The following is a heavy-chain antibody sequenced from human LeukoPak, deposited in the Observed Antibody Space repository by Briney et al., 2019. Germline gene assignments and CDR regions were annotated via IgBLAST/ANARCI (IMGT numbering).Heavy chain of an antibody. CDR2: INPNSGGT. D-gene: IGHD3-9*01. J-gene: IGHJ4*02. V-gene: IGHV1-2*02. CDR3: ARVDILTGYLHYFDY. CDR1: GYTFTGYY. Sequence: ASVKAFCKASGYTFTGYYMHWVRQAPGQGLEWMGWINPNSGGTNYAQKFQGRVTMTRDTSISTAYMELSRLRSDDTAVYYCARVDILTGYLHYFDYWGQGTLVTVSS.